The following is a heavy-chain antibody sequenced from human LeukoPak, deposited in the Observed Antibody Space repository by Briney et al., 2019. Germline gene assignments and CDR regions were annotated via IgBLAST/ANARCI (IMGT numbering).Heavy chain of an antibody. V-gene: IGHV1-24*01. CDR2: FDPEDGET. Sequence: ASVKVSFKVSGYTLTELSMHWVRQAPGKGLGWMGGFDPEDGETIYAQKFQGRVTMTEDTSTDTAYMELSSLRSEDTAVYYCATDRGTTGTTTWFDYWGQGTLVTVSS. CDR3: ATDRGTTGTTTWFDY. D-gene: IGHD1-1*01. CDR1: GYTLTELS. J-gene: IGHJ4*02.